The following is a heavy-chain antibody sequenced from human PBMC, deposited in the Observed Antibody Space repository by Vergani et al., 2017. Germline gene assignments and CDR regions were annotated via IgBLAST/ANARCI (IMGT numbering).Heavy chain of an antibody. D-gene: IGHD1-1*01. CDR1: GFTFNTYA. J-gene: IGHJ1*01. CDR2: ITASGATT. Sequence: EVQLLESGGGLVQPGGSLRLSCAGSGFTFNTYAMNWVRQAPGKGLEWVSGITASGATTYYADSVKGRFTISRDNSKNTLYLQMSSLRVEDTAIYYCATKSCGTPGCQIGYFREWGQGTLVTVSS. CDR3: ATKSCGTPGCQIGYFRE. V-gene: IGHV3-23*01.